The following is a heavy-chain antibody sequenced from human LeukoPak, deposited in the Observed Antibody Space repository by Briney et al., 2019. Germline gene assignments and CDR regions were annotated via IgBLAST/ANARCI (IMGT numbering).Heavy chain of an antibody. J-gene: IGHJ4*02. Sequence: GASVTVSCKASGYTFTNYYIHWVRQAPGQGLEWMGYINPNSGVTKYAQRFQGRVTLTRDTSITTAYMDLGRLTSDDTAVYYCARVRSFDYWGQGTLVTVSS. CDR3: ARVRSFDY. CDR2: INPNSGVT. D-gene: IGHD5-24*01. CDR1: GYTFTNYY. V-gene: IGHV1-2*02.